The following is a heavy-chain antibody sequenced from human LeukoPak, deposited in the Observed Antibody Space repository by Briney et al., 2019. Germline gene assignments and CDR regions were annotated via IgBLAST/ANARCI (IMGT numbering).Heavy chain of an antibody. CDR1: GYTFTSYG. V-gene: IGHV1-18*01. J-gene: IGHJ4*02. Sequence: ASVKVSCKASGYTFTSYGISWVRQAPGQGLEWMGWISAYNGNTNYAQKLQGRVTMTTGTSTSTAYMELRSLRSDDTAVYYCARVLLRAGRGYSYGLDWGQGTLVTVSS. CDR3: ARVLLRAGRGYSYGLD. CDR2: ISAYNGNT. D-gene: IGHD5-18*01.